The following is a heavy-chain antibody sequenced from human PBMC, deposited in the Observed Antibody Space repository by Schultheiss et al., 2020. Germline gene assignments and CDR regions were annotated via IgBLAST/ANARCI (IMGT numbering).Heavy chain of an antibody. CDR3: ARAGAYCSGGSCYLSWFDP. Sequence: ESLKISCAASGFTFSSYSMNWVRQAPGKGLEWVSYISSSSSTIYYADSVKGRFTISRDNAKNSLYLQMNSLRAEDTAVYYCARAGAYCSGGSCYLSWFDPWGQGTLVTVSS. CDR2: ISSSSSTI. CDR1: GFTFSSYS. J-gene: IGHJ5*02. D-gene: IGHD2-15*01. V-gene: IGHV3-48*01.